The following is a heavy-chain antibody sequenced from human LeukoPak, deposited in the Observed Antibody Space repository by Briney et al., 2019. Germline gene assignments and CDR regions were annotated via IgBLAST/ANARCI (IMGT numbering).Heavy chain of an antibody. CDR1: GYSISSGYY. CDR3: ARLGYCSSTSCHPLFDY. Sequence: PSETLSPTCTVSGYSISSGYYWGWIRQPPGKGLEWIGSIYHSGSTYYNPSLKSRVTISVDTSKNQFSLKLSSVTAADTAVYYCARLGYCSSTSCHPLFDYWGQGTLVTVSS. CDR2: IYHSGST. V-gene: IGHV4-38-2*02. J-gene: IGHJ4*02. D-gene: IGHD2-2*01.